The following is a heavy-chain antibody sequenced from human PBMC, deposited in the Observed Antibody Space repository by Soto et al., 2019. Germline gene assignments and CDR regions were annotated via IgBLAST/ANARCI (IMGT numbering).Heavy chain of an antibody. Sequence: QVQLVQSGAEVKKPGSSVKVSCKTSGGTFSTYSIVWVRQAPGEGPEWMGGIIPIFGTANYAQKFQDRVTITADKSTNTAFMELSSLQAEDTAMYYCASSSGNNYGVGTNYYFDYWGQGTLVTVSS. CDR1: GGTFSTYS. V-gene: IGHV1-69*06. J-gene: IGHJ4*02. CDR2: IIPIFGTA. D-gene: IGHD1-26*01. CDR3: ASSSGNNYGVGTNYYFDY.